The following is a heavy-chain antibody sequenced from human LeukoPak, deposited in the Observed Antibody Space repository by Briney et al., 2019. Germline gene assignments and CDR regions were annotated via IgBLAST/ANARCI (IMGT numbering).Heavy chain of an antibody. V-gene: IGHV3-7*03. Sequence: GGSLRLSCAASGFTFSSYWMSWVRQAPGKGLEWVANIKQDGSEKYYVDSVKGRFTISRDNAKNSLYLQMNSLRAEDTAVYYCARDRLGLRESVFDYWGQGTLVTVSS. J-gene: IGHJ4*02. CDR3: ARDRLGLRESVFDY. CDR2: IKQDGSEK. D-gene: IGHD1-7*01. CDR1: GFTFSSYW.